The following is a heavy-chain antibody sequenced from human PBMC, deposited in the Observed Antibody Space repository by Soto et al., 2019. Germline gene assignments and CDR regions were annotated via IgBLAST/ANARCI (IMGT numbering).Heavy chain of an antibody. CDR3: ARVSGIVAVITSHAFDI. Sequence: SETLSLTCTVSGGSISSGGYYWSWIRQHPGKGLEWIGYIYYSGSTYYNPSLKSRVTISVDTSKNQFSLKLSSVAAADTAVYYCARVSGIVAVITSHAFDIWGQGTMVTVSS. J-gene: IGHJ3*02. D-gene: IGHD3-22*01. CDR2: IYYSGST. V-gene: IGHV4-31*03. CDR1: GGSISSGGYY.